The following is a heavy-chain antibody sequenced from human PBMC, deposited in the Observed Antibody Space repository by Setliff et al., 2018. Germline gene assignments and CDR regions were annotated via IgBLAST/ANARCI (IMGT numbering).Heavy chain of an antibody. CDR3: TYDCSSTSCYRDLDWFDP. D-gene: IGHD2-2*01. CDR2: VKSKSDGGTI. J-gene: IGHJ5*02. V-gene: IGHV3-15*01. CDR1: GFTFTNAW. Sequence: GSLRLSCAASGFTFTNAWLSWVRQAPGKGLEWVGRVKSKSDGGTIDYAAPVEGRFTISRDDSKSIAYLQMNSLKTEDTAVYYCTYDCSSTSCYRDLDWFDPWGQGTLVTVSS.